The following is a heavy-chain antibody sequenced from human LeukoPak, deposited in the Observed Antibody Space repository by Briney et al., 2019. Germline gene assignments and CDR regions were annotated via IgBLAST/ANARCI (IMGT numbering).Heavy chain of an antibody. CDR3: ARPRRYCSSTSCYTIDY. CDR1: GFTFSSYS. D-gene: IGHD2-2*02. J-gene: IGHJ4*02. V-gene: IGHV3-21*01. CDR2: ISSSSSYI. Sequence: GGSLGLSCAASGFTFSSYSMNWVRQAPGKGLEWVSSISSSSSYIYYADSVKGRFTISRDNAKNSLYLQMNSLRAEDTAVYYCARPRRYCSSTSCYTIDYWGQGTLVTVSS.